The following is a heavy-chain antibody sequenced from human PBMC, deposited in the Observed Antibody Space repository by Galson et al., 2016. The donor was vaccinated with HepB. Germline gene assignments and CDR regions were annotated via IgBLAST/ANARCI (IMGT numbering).Heavy chain of an antibody. J-gene: IGHJ6*02. V-gene: IGHV5-51*01. Sequence: QSGAEVKKPGESLKISCTGSGYNFPYYWIAWVRQMPGKGLEWMGIISPHDSDIRYNPSFHGHVTISADKSSSTAYWQWSNLETSDTAICYCARRVGPTSLAFYYFAMDVWGQGTTVTVSS. CDR2: ISPHDSDI. D-gene: IGHD1-26*01. CDR3: ARRVGPTSLAFYYFAMDV. CDR1: GYNFPYYW.